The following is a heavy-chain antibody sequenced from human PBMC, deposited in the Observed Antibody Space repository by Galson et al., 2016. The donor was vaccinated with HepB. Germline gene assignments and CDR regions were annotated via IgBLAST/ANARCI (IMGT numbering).Heavy chain of an antibody. V-gene: IGHV3-30*14. D-gene: IGHD2-8*02. CDR3: LRSGY. CDR1: GFTFRNFA. Sequence: SLRLSCAASGFTFRNFALYWVRQAPGKGLEWVALISYDGSNNYYADSVRGRFTISRDSSKSTVFLQMNSLRAEDTAVYYCLRSGYWGQGTLVTVSS. J-gene: IGHJ4*02. CDR2: ISYDGSNN.